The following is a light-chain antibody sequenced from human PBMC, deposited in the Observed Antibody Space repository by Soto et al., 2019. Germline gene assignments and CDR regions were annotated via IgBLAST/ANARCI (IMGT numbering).Light chain of an antibody. Sequence: DIQMTQTPSTLSASVGDRVTITCRASQTISSWLAWYQQKPGKAPRLLIYDASSLKSGVPSRFSGSGSGTEFTLSISSLQPDDFATYFCQQYKSYLLTFGGGTKVDIK. CDR1: QTISSW. CDR3: QQYKSYLLT. CDR2: DAS. V-gene: IGKV1-5*01. J-gene: IGKJ4*01.